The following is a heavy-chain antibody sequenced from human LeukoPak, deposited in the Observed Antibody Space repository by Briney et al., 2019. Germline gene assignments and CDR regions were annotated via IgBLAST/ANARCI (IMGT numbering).Heavy chain of an antibody. V-gene: IGHV3-30*18. CDR2: ISYDGSNK. D-gene: IGHD1/OR15-1a*01. Sequence: PGGSLRLSCAASGFTFSSYGMHWVRQAPGKGLEWVAVISYDGSNKYYADSVKGRFTISRDNSKNTLYLQMNSLRAEDTAVYYCAKDEQPYWGQGTLVTVSS. CDR1: GFTFSSYG. J-gene: IGHJ4*02. CDR3: AKDEQPY.